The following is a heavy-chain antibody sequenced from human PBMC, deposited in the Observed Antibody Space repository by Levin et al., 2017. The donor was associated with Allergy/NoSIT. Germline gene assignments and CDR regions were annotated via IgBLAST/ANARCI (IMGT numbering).Heavy chain of an antibody. D-gene: IGHD4-17*01. V-gene: IGHV4-30-2*01. Sequence: SETLSLTCAVSGATISSGTYSWSWIRQPPGKGLEWIGYIYHSGTTYYNPSLKSRVTISLDSSKNQFSLKLSSVTAADTAVYYCARLGRTVTPSSPTYYYYYYMDVWGKGTTVTVSS. J-gene: IGHJ6*03. CDR3: ARLGRTVTPSSPTYYYYYYMDV. CDR1: GATISSGTYS. CDR2: IYHSGTT.